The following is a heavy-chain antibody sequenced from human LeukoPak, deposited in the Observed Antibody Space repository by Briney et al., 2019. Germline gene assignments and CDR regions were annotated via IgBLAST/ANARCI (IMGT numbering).Heavy chain of an antibody. D-gene: IGHD5-18*01. CDR1: GYAFTGYY. CDR2: INPNSGGT. Sequence: ASVKVSCKASGYAFTGYYMHWVRQAPGQGLEWRGWINPNSGGTNYAQKFQGRVTMTRDTSISTAYMELSRLRSDDTAAYYCARAGARGYSYGYWGQGTLVTVSS. CDR3: ARAGARGYSYGY. J-gene: IGHJ4*02. V-gene: IGHV1-2*02.